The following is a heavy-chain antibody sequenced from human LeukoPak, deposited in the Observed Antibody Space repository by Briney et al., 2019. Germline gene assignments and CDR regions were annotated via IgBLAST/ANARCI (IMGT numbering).Heavy chain of an antibody. CDR1: GGSISSYY. CDR3: ARGSGTAMDNWFDP. J-gene: IGHJ5*02. CDR2: IYYSGST. V-gene: IGHV4-59*01. D-gene: IGHD5-18*01. Sequence: SETLSLTCTVSGGSISSYYWSWIRQPPGKGLEWIGYIYYSGSTNYNPSLKSQVTISVDTSKNQFSLKLSSVTAADTAVYYCARGSGTAMDNWFDPWGQGTLVTVSS.